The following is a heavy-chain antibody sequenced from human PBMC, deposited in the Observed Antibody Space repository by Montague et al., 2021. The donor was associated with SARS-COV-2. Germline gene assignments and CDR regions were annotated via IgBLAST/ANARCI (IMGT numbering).Heavy chain of an antibody. Sequence: SETLSLTCTVSGGSISSYYWSWIRQPPGKGLEWIGYIYYSGSTGYNPSLKSRVTISVDTSKNQFSLKLSSVTAADTAVYYCARGTAAGTNFDYWGQGTLVTVSS. J-gene: IGHJ4*02. CDR3: ARGTAAGTNFDY. D-gene: IGHD6-13*01. CDR1: GGSISSYY. CDR2: IYYSGST. V-gene: IGHV4-59*01.